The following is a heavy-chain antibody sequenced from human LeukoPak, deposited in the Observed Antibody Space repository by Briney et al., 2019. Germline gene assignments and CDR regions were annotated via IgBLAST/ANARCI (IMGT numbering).Heavy chain of an antibody. Sequence: GGPLRLSCAASGFTFSSYAMHWVRKSTGKGLEGVAVISYDGSNKYYADSVKGRFTISRDNSKNSLYLQMNSLRAEDTAVYYCAKASGSYYDPGGYYGMDVWGQGTTVTVSS. CDR3: AKASGSYYDPGGYYGMDV. CDR2: ISYDGSNK. CDR1: GFTFSSYA. J-gene: IGHJ6*02. D-gene: IGHD1-26*01. V-gene: IGHV3-30-3*01.